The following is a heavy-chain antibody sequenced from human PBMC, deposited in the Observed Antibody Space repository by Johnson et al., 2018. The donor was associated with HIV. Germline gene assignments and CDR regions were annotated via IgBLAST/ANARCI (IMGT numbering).Heavy chain of an antibody. V-gene: IGHV3-30*04. D-gene: IGHD3-16*01. CDR1: GFTFSSYA. Sequence: QVQLVESGGGVVQPGRSLRLSCAASGFTFSSYAMHWVRQAPGKGLEWVAVISYAGSNKYSAASVKGRFTISRDNSKNSLYLQMNGLRVEDTAVYYCAREWGVMTFGGVIPRNAFDIWGQGTMVTVSS. CDR3: AREWGVMTFGGVIPRNAFDI. J-gene: IGHJ3*02. CDR2: ISYAGSNK.